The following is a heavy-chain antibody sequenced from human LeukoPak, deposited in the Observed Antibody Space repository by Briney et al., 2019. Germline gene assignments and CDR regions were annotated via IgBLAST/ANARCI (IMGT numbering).Heavy chain of an antibody. CDR3: ARDLPYDFWSGYYA. J-gene: IGHJ4*02. D-gene: IGHD3-3*01. V-gene: IGHV3-23*01. CDR1: GFTFSSYA. Sequence: GGSLRLSCAASGFTFSSYAMSWVRQAPGKGLEWVSAISGSGGSTYYADSVKGRFTISRDNSKNTLYLQMNSLRAEDTAVYYCARDLPYDFWSGYYAWGQGTLVTVSS. CDR2: ISGSGGST.